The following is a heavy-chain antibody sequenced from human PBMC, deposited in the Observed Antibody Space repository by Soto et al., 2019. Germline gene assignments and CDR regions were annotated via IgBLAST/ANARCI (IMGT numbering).Heavy chain of an antibody. CDR3: AREGYSGYDFWLDY. D-gene: IGHD5-12*01. Sequence: QVQLQESGPGLVKPSETLSLTCTVSGGSISSYYWSWIRQPPGKGLEWIGYIYYSGSTNYNPSLKSRVTISVDTSKNQFSLKLSSVTAADTAVYYCAREGYSGYDFWLDYWGQGTLVTVSS. V-gene: IGHV4-59*01. CDR1: GGSISSYY. J-gene: IGHJ4*02. CDR2: IYYSGST.